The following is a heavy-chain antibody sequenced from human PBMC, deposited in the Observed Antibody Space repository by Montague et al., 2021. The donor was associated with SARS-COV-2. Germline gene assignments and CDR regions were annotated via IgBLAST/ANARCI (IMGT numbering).Heavy chain of an antibody. CDR2: TYYSGNT. J-gene: IGHJ5*02. Sequence: TLSLTCTVSGGSISSGGYYWIWICPHPGMGLEWIVYTYYSGNTYCNPSLQIPLSISVATSKSWFSLKLSSVTAAATAMYYCASARVVVPTTRNWFDPWGQGTLVTVSS. CDR1: GGSISSGGYY. V-gene: IGHV4-31*01. CDR3: ASARVVVPTTRNWFDP. D-gene: IGHD2-2*01.